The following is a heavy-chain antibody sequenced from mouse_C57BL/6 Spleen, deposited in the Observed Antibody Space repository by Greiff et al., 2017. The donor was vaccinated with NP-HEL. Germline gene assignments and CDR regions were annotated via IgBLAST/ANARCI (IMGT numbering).Heavy chain of an antibody. CDR1: GFNIKDDY. Sequence: VQLQQSGAELVRPGASVKLSCTASGFNIKDDYMPWVKQRPEQGLEWIGWIDPENGDTEYASKFQGKATITADTSSNTAYLQLSSLTSEDTAVYYCTTGYYSNWIAYWGQGTLVTVSA. J-gene: IGHJ3*01. CDR3: TTGYYSNWIAY. V-gene: IGHV14-4*01. D-gene: IGHD2-5*01. CDR2: IDPENGDT.